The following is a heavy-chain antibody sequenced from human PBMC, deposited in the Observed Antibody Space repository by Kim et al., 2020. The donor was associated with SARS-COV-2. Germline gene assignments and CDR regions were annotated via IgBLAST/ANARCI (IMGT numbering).Heavy chain of an antibody. CDR3: ARGGYCSVSGCYSVIYGMDV. J-gene: IGHJ6*02. CDR2: IYTSGST. CDR1: GGSISSSNYY. Sequence: SETLSLTCTVSGGSISSSNYYWSWVRQPAGKGLEWIGRIYTSGSTNYNPSLKSRVTISVDTSKNQFSLNLSSVTAADTAVDYCARGGYCSVSGCYSVIYGMDVWGQGTTVTVSS. D-gene: IGHD2-15*01. V-gene: IGHV4-61*02.